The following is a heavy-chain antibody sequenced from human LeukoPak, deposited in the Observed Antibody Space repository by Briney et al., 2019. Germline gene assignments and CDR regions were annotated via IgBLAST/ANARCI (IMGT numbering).Heavy chain of an antibody. CDR2: INEDATTI. D-gene: IGHD3-16*01. CDR3: VRDLILVWTPGDDFDF. CDR1: GFNFGIYS. J-gene: IGHJ4*02. V-gene: IGHV3-74*01. Sequence: GGSLRLSCAASGFNFGIYSMTWVRQAPGKGLEWVSRINEDATTITYADSVKGRFIISRDNSKKSLYLQMNNLRAEDTAVYYCVRDLILVWTPGDDFDFWGQGTLVIVSS.